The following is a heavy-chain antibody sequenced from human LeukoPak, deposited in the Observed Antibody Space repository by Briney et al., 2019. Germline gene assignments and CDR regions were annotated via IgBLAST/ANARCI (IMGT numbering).Heavy chain of an antibody. CDR1: GFTFSSYG. J-gene: IGHJ6*03. CDR3: ARDRGYNYGNYYYYYMDV. CDR2: IKQDGSEK. D-gene: IGHD5-18*01. Sequence: GGSLRLSCAASGFTFSSYGMSWVRQAPGKGLEWVANIKQDGSEKYYVDSVKGRFTISRDNAKNSLYLQMNSLRAEDTAVYYCARDRGYNYGNYYYYYMDVWGKGTTVTVSS. V-gene: IGHV3-7*01.